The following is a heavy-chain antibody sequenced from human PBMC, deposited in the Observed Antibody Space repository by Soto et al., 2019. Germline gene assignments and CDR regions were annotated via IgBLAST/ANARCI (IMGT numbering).Heavy chain of an antibody. J-gene: IGHJ4*02. V-gene: IGHV1-69*13. Sequence: GASVKVSCKASGGTFSSYAISWVRQAPGQGLEWMGGIIPIFGTANYAQKFQGRVTITADGSTSTAYMELSSLRSEDTAVYYCASLTKAYGPFDYWGQGTLVTVSS. D-gene: IGHD3-10*01. CDR2: IIPIFGTA. CDR1: GGTFSSYA. CDR3: ASLTKAYGPFDY.